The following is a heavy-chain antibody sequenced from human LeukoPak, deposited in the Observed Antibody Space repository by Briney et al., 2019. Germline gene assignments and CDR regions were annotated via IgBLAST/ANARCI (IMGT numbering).Heavy chain of an antibody. CDR3: ARGNVPTNVAAAGFDY. Sequence: PGGSPRLSCAASGFTFSRYGIHWVRQAPGKGLEWVAVISYDGGYKYYADSVKGRFTISRDNSKNTLYLQMNSLRAEDTAVYYCARGNVPTNVAAAGFDYWGQGTLVTVSS. CDR2: ISYDGGYK. CDR1: GFTFSRYG. J-gene: IGHJ4*02. D-gene: IGHD6-13*01. V-gene: IGHV3-30*03.